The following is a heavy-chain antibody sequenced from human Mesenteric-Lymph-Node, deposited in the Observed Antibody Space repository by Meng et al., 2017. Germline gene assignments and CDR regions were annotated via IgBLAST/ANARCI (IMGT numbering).Heavy chain of an antibody. CDR3: ARGQKGYFDL. CDR2: IYNSGST. CDR1: GGSVSSGSYY. Sequence: QVQRQESGTGLVRPSETLSLTCTVSGGSVSSGSYYWSWIRQPPGKGLEWSGHIYNSGSTYYNPSLKSRITISVDTSKNQFSLKLSSVTAADTAVYYCARGQKGYFDLWGRGTLVTVSS. J-gene: IGHJ2*01. V-gene: IGHV4-30-4*01.